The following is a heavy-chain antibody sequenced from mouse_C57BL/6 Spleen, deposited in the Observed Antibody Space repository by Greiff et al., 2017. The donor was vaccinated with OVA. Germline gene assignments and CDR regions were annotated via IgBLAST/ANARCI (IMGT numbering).Heavy chain of an antibody. Sequence: EVKLEESGPGLVKPSQSLSLTCSVTGYSITSGYYWNWIRQFPGNKLEWMGYISYDGSNNYNPSLKNRITITRDTSKNQFFLKLNSVTTEDTATYYCARAGYDYDEWFAYWGQGTLVTVSP. CDR3: ARAGYDYDEWFAY. CDR2: ISYDGSN. CDR1: GYSITSGYY. V-gene: IGHV3-6*01. D-gene: IGHD2-4*01. J-gene: IGHJ3*01.